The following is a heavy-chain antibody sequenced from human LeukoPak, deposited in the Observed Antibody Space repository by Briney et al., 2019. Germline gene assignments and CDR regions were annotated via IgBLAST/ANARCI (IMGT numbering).Heavy chain of an antibody. CDR1: GGSISSSSYY. CDR3: ARGGIAVAGDFDY. CDR2: IYHSGST. Sequence: PSETLSLTCTVSGGSISSSSYYWGWIRQPPVKGLEWIGSIYHSGSTYYNPSLKSRVTISVDTSKNQFSLKLSSVTAADTAVYYCARGGIAVAGDFDYWGQGTLVTVSS. V-gene: IGHV4-39*07. J-gene: IGHJ4*02. D-gene: IGHD6-19*01.